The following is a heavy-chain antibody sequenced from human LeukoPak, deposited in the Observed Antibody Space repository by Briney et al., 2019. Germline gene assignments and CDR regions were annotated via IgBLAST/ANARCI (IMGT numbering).Heavy chain of an antibody. CDR1: GYTFTGYY. CDR2: INPNSGGT. J-gene: IGHJ3*02. V-gene: IGHV1-2*02. Sequence: ASVKVSFKASGYTFTGYYMHWVRQAPGQGLEWMGWINPNSGGTNYAQKFQGRVTMTRDTSISTAYMELSRLRSDDTAVYYCARGESSSSWYEGDAFDIWGQGTMVTVSS. D-gene: IGHD6-13*01. CDR3: ARGESSSSWYEGDAFDI.